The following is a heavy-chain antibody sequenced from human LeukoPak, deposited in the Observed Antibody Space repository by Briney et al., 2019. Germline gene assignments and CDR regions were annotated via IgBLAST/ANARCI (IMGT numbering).Heavy chain of an antibody. CDR1: GFTVSSSN. J-gene: IGHJ3*01. D-gene: IGHD3-10*01. V-gene: IGHV3-53*01. CDR2: IRSGGST. CDR3: AREGSGRTAYNDGLDV. Sequence: GGSLRLSCAASGFTVSSSNMTWVRQAPGKGLEWVSVIRSGGSTVYADSVKGRFTISRDNSKNTLYLQLNSLRAEDTAVYYCAREGSGRTAYNDGLDVWGQGTMVTVSS.